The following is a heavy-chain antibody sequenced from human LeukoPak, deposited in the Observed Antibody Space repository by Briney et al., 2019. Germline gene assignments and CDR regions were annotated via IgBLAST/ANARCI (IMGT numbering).Heavy chain of an antibody. CDR3: ASSAAGTLNWFDP. D-gene: IGHD6-13*01. CDR1: GGSISSYY. CDR2: IYYSGST. Sequence: SETLSLTCTVSGGSISSYYLSWIRQPPGKGLEWIGYIYYSGSTNYNPSLKSRVTISVDKSKNQFSLKLSSVTAADTAVYYCASSAAGTLNWFDPWGQGTLVTVSS. V-gene: IGHV4-59*12. J-gene: IGHJ5*02.